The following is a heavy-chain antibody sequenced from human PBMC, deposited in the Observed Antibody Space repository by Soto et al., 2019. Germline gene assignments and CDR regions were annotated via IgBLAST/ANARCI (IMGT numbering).Heavy chain of an antibody. D-gene: IGHD1-7*01. Sequence: QVQLVESGGGVVQPGRSLRLSCAASGFTFSSYAMHWVRQAPGKGLEWVAVISYDGSNKYYADSVKGRFTISRDNSKNTLYLQMNSLRAEDTAVYYCARSHNWNYRFDPWGXXTXXXVSS. V-gene: IGHV3-30-3*01. CDR1: GFTFSSYA. CDR3: ARSHNWNYRFDP. CDR2: ISYDGSNK. J-gene: IGHJ5*02.